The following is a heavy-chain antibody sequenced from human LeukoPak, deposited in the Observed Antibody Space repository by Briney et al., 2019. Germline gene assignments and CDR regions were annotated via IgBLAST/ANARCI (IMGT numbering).Heavy chain of an antibody. J-gene: IGHJ4*02. CDR1: GGSISSYY. V-gene: IGHV4-4*07. Sequence: SETLSLTCTVSGGSISSYYWSWIRLPAGKGLEWIGRIYTSGSTNYNPSLKSRVTMSVDTSKNQFSLKLSSVTAADTAVYYCARDGSPSGSYYNVYYFDYWGQGTLVTVSS. CDR3: ARDGSPSGSYYNVYYFDY. D-gene: IGHD1-26*01. CDR2: IYTSGST.